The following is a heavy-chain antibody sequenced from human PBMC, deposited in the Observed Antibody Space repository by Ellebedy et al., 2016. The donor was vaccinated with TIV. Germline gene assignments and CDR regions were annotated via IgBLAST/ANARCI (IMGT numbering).Heavy chain of an antibody. V-gene: IGHV4-4*02. CDR1: GGSINSDNF. J-gene: IGHJ5*02. D-gene: IGHD2/OR15-2a*01. Sequence: MPSETLSLTCGVSGGSINSDNFWSWVRQPPGRGLEWIGEVYHTGHTNYNPSLRSRVTITVDKSKSQFSLRLRSMTAADTAVYYCARDWTRGGGYFASWFDPWGQGTPVTVSS. CDR2: VYHTGHT. CDR3: ARDWTRGGGYFASWFDP.